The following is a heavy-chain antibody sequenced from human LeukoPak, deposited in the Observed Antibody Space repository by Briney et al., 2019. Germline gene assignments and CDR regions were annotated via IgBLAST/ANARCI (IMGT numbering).Heavy chain of an antibody. V-gene: IGHV3-23*01. CDR1: GFTFSSNA. Sequence: GGSLRLSCAASGFTFSSNAMSWVRQAPGKGLEWVSVITGNGGRTYYADSVKGRFTISRDNSKNTLSLQMNSLRADDTAVYYCAKDAVAPGSGGDYFDYWGQGTLITVSS. CDR2: ITGNGGRT. D-gene: IGHD3-10*01. CDR3: AKDAVAPGSGGDYFDY. J-gene: IGHJ4*02.